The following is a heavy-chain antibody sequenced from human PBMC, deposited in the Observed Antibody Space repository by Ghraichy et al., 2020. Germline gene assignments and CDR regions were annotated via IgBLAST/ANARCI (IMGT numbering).Heavy chain of an antibody. Sequence: GGSLRLSCAASGFTFSSYAMSWVRQAPGKGLEWVSAISGSGGSTYYADSVKGRFTISRDNSKNTLYLQMNSLRAEDTAVYYCANTGGGVVADYYYYGMDVWGQGTTVTVSS. J-gene: IGHJ6*02. V-gene: IGHV3-23*01. CDR3: ANTGGGVVADYYYYGMDV. CDR1: GFTFSSYA. CDR2: ISGSGGST. D-gene: IGHD3-16*01.